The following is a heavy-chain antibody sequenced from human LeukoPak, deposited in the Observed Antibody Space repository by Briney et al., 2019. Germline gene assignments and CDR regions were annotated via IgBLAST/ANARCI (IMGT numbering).Heavy chain of an antibody. J-gene: IGHJ4*02. CDR3: AKDATASPYFHWFDN. V-gene: IGHV3-23*01. Sequence: GGSLRLSCAASGFSFSNYGMNWVRQAPGKGLEWVAGISSGDRTFHAESVKGRSTISRDKSKDTLYLQMNSLRAEDTAVYYCAKDATASPYFHWFDNWGQGTQVIVSS. D-gene: IGHD3-9*01. CDR1: GFSFSNYG. CDR2: ISSGDRT.